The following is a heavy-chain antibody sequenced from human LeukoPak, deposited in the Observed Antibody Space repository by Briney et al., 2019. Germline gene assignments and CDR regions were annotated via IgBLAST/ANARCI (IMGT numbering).Heavy chain of an antibody. CDR3: ARRGHEATAPSLSGDYPWYNWFDP. CDR1: GYSFTSYW. J-gene: IGHJ5*02. Sequence: GESLKISCKGSGYSFTSYWIGWVRQMPGKGLEWMGIIYPGDSDTRYSPSFQGQVTISADKSISTAYLQWSSLKASDTAMYYCARRGHEATAPSLSGDYPWYNWFDPWGQGTLVTISS. V-gene: IGHV5-51*01. CDR2: IYPGDSDT. D-gene: IGHD4-17*01.